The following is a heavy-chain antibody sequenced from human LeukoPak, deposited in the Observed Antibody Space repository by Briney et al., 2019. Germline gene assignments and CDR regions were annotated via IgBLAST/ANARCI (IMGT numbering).Heavy chain of an antibody. Sequence: PSETLSLTCSVSRYSISSGYYWAWIRQPPGKGLEWIGSIYHSGSAYYNASLKSRVTISVDTSKNQFSLKLSSVTAADTAVYYCAREGSWDRYYYYYYMDVWGKGTTVTVSS. V-gene: IGHV4-38-2*02. CDR3: AREGSWDRYYYYYYMDV. CDR1: RYSISSGYY. CDR2: IYHSGSA. D-gene: IGHD6-13*01. J-gene: IGHJ6*03.